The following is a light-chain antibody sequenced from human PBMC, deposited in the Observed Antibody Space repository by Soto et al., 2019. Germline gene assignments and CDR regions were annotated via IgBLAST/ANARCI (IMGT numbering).Light chain of an antibody. J-gene: IGKJ4*01. CDR2: AAT. CDR1: RPIRSW. CDR3: QQATSFPRT. V-gene: IGKV1-12*01. Sequence: DIQLPHPHSSVSSSLGDKATITCRPGRPIRSWLAWYQQKPGTAPKLLISAATNLASGVPSRFSGSGSGTDFTRTISSLQAEEFATYDCQQATSFPRTFGGGTKVE.